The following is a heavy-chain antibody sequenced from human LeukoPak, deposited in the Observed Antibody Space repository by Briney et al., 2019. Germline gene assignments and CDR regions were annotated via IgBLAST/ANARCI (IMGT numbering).Heavy chain of an antibody. CDR1: GYTFTHQW. V-gene: IGHV5-51*01. Sequence: GESLKISCEASGYTFTHQWIGWVRQMPGPGLECVGIIIPRDSDTIYSPSFQGHVTISADTSINTAYLEWRSLEASDTAMYYCARHSDVVGAIWGQGTQVTVSS. D-gene: IGHD3-16*01. CDR2: IIPRDSDT. CDR3: ARHSDVVGAI. J-gene: IGHJ4*02.